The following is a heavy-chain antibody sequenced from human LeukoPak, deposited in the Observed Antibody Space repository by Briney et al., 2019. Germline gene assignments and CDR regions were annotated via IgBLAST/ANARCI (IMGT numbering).Heavy chain of an antibody. CDR1: GGSLSGYY. CDR2: INHSGST. Sequence: TSETLSLTCAVYGGSLSGYYWSWIRQPPGKGLEWIGEINHSGSTNYNPSLKSRVTISVDTSKNQFSLKLSSVTAADTAVYYCARQGRWFDPWGQGTLVTVSS. V-gene: IGHV4-34*01. J-gene: IGHJ5*02. CDR3: ARQGRWFDP.